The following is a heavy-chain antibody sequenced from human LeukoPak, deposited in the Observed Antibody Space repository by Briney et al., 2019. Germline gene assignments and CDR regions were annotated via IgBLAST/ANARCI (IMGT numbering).Heavy chain of an antibody. CDR1: GFTFSAYT. Sequence: AGGSLRLPCAASGFTFSAYTMNWVRQAPGKGLEWVSSISSNSRFIYDADSVKGRFTISRDNAKNLLYLQMNSLRAEDTAVYYCARDVRTDYWGQGTLVTVSS. J-gene: IGHJ4*02. V-gene: IGHV3-21*06. CDR3: ARDVRTDY. D-gene: IGHD2-2*01. CDR2: ISSNSRFI.